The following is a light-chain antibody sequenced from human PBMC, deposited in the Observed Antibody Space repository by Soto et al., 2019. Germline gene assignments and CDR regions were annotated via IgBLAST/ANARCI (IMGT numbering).Light chain of an antibody. Sequence: EIVLTQSPATLSLSPGERATLSCRASQSVSSYLAWYQQKPGQAPRLLIYDASNRATGIPARFSGSGSGTAFTLTLSSLEPEDFAVYYSQQRSNWPPLTFGGGTKVEIK. CDR3: QQRSNWPPLT. V-gene: IGKV3-11*01. CDR2: DAS. CDR1: QSVSSY. J-gene: IGKJ4*01.